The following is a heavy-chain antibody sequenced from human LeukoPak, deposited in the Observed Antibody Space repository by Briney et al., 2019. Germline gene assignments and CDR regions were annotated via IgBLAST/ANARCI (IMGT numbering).Heavy chain of an antibody. CDR2: ISSSSSYI. V-gene: IGHV3-21*01. Sequence: GGSLRLSCAASGFTFSSYSMNWVRQAPGKGLEWVSSISSSSSYIYYADSVKGRFTISRDNAKNSLYLQMNSLRAEDTAVYYCARQRAAAVLYYGMDVWGQGTTVTVSS. CDR1: GFTFSSYS. J-gene: IGHJ6*02. CDR3: ARQRAAAVLYYGMDV. D-gene: IGHD6-13*01.